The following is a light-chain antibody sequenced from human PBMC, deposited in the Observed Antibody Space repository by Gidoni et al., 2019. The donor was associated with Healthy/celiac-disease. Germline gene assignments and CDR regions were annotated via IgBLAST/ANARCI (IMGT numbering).Light chain of an antibody. V-gene: IGKV1-5*03. CDR1: QSISSW. CDR3: QQYNSYSGT. CDR2: KAS. J-gene: IGKJ1*01. Sequence: DIQMTQSPSTLSASVGDRVTITCRASQSISSWLAWYQQKPGKAPKLLIYKASSLESGVPSRFSGGGSGTEFTLTISSLQPDDFATYYCQQYNSYSGTFXHXTKVXIK.